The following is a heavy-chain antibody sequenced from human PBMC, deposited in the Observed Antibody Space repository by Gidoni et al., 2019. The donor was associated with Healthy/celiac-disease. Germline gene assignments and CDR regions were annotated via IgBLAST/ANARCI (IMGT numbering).Heavy chain of an antibody. CDR2: IYYNGST. D-gene: IGHD2-2*01. Sequence: QLQLQESGPGLVKPSATLSLTCTVAGGPISSSSYYWGWIRQPPGKGLEWIGSIYYNGSTYYNPSLKSRVTISVDTSKNQFSLKLSSVTAADTAVYYCARHTRIVVVPAAMPGNWFDPWGQGTLVTVSS. J-gene: IGHJ5*02. CDR3: ARHTRIVVVPAAMPGNWFDP. V-gene: IGHV4-39*01. CDR1: GGPISSSSYY.